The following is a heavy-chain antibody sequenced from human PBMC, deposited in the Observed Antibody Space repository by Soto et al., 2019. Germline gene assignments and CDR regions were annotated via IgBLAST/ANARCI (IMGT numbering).Heavy chain of an antibody. V-gene: IGHV3-53*01. CDR1: GFTVSSNY. CDR3: ARDPGRGYTYGWDY. J-gene: IGHJ4*02. CDR2: IYSGGST. D-gene: IGHD5-18*01. Sequence: EVQLVESGGGLIQPGGSLRLSCAASGFTVSSNYMSWVRQAPGKGLEWVSVIYSGGSTYYADSVKGRFTISRDNSKNTLYLQMNSLSAVDTSVYYCARDPGRGYTYGWDYWGQGTLVTVSS.